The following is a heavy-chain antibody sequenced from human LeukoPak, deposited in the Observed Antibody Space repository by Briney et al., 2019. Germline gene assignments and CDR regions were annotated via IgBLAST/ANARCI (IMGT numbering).Heavy chain of an antibody. CDR2: ISSNGGST. J-gene: IGHJ4*02. Sequence: GGSLRLSCAASGFTFSSYAMHWCRQAPGKGLEYVSAISSNGGSTYYANSVKGSFTISRDNSKNTLYLQMGSLRAEDMAVYYCARGTRGFDYWGGGTLVTVSS. V-gene: IGHV3-64*01. D-gene: IGHD3-10*01. CDR1: GFTFSSYA. CDR3: ARGTRGFDY.